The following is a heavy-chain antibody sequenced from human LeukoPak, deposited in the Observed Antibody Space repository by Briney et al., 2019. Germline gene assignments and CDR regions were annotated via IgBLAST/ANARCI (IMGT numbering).Heavy chain of an antibody. V-gene: IGHV1-2*02. CDR2: INPNSGDT. J-gene: IGHJ1*01. CDR3: ASDYYDSSGYRFQH. Sequence: ASVKVSCKASGYTFTGYYMHWVRQAPGQGLEWMGWINPNSGDTNYAQKFQGRVTMIRDTSISTAYMELSRLRSDDTAVYYCASDYYDSSGYRFQHWGQGTLVTVSS. CDR1: GYTFTGYY. D-gene: IGHD3-22*01.